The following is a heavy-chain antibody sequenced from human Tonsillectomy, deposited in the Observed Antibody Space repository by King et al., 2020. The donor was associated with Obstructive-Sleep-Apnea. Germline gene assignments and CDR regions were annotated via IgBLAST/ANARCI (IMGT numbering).Heavy chain of an antibody. CDR2: ISYDGSNK. CDR3: AKGLFYGDYEGWAYYFDY. V-gene: IGHV3-30*18. J-gene: IGHJ4*02. Sequence: VQLVESGGGVVQPGRSLRLSCAASGFTFSSFGMHWVRQAPGKGLEWVAVISYDGSNKYYADSVKGRFPISRDNSKNTLYLQMNSLRPEDTAVYFCAKGLFYGDYEGWAYYFDYWGQGTLVTVSS. CDR1: GFTFSSFG. D-gene: IGHD4-17*01.